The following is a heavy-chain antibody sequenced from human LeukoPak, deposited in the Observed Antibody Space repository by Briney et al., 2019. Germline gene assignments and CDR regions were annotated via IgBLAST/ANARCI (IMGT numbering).Heavy chain of an antibody. CDR3: ARVDYADYYYYMDV. CDR2: IYYSGST. J-gene: IGHJ6*03. CDR1: GYSISSGYY. V-gene: IGHV4-38-2*02. Sequence: PSETLSLTCTVSGYSISSGYYWGWIRQPPGKGLEWIGSIYYSGSTYYNPSLKSRVTISVDTSKNQFSLKLSSVTAADTAVYYCARVDYADYYYYMDVWGKGTTVTVSS. D-gene: IGHD4-17*01.